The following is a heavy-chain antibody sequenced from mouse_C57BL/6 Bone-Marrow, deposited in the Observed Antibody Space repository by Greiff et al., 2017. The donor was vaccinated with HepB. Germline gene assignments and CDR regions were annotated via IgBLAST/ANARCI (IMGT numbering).Heavy chain of an antibody. Sequence: EVQGVESGGGLVQPGGSLKLSCAASGFTFSDYYMYWVRQTPEKRLEWVAYISNGGGSTYYPDTVKGRFTISRDNAKNTLYLQMSRLKSEDTAMYYCARLIYYYGSSHWYFDVWGTGTTVTVSS. J-gene: IGHJ1*03. D-gene: IGHD1-1*01. V-gene: IGHV5-12*01. CDR1: GFTFSDYY. CDR3: ARLIYYYGSSHWYFDV. CDR2: ISNGGGST.